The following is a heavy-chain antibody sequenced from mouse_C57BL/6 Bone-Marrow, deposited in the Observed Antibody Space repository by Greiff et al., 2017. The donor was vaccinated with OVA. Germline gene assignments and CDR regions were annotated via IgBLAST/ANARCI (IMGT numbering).Heavy chain of an antibody. Sequence: QVQLKQPGAELVKPGASVKLSCKASGYTFTSYWMHWVKQRPGQGLEWIGMIHPNSGSTNYNEKFKSKATLTVDKSSSTAYMQLSSLTSEDSAVYYCARGTPWHFDVWGTGTTVTVSS. V-gene: IGHV1-64*01. J-gene: IGHJ1*03. CDR2: IHPNSGST. CDR3: ARGTPWHFDV. CDR1: GYTFTSYW.